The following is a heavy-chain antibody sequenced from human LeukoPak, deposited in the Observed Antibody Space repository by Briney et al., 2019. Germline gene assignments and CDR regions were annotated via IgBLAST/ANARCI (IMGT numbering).Heavy chain of an antibody. J-gene: IGHJ4*02. CDR1: GGSISSSSYY. CDR3: ASYDILTGYYDY. V-gene: IGHV4-39*07. CDR2: IYYSGST. Sequence: SETLSLTCTVSGGSISSSSYYWGWIRQPPGKGLEWIGSIYYSGSTYYNPSLKSRVTISVDTSKNQFSLKLSSVTAADTAVYYCASYDILTGYYDYWGQGTLVTVSS. D-gene: IGHD3-9*01.